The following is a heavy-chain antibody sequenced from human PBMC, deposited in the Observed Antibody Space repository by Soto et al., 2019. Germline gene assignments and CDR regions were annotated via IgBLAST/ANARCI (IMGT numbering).Heavy chain of an antibody. CDR3: ARADYYCSSGYHLDY. D-gene: IGHD3-22*01. CDR1: GYTFSNFY. V-gene: IGHV1-46*01. J-gene: IGHJ4*02. CDR2: INPSGGST. Sequence: QVQLVQSGAEVKKPGASVKVSCKASGYTFSNFYIHWVRQAPGQGLEWMGIINPSGGSTSYAQKFQGRVTMTRDTSTSTVYMELSSLRSEDTAVHSCARADYYCSSGYHLDYWGQGTLVTVSS.